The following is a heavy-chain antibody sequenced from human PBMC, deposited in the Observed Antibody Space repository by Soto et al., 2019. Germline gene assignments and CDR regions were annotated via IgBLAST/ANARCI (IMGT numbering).Heavy chain of an antibody. D-gene: IGHD6-13*01. Sequence: ASVKVSCKASGYTFTGYYMHWVRQAPGQGLEWMGWINPNSGGTNYAQKFQGWVTMTRDTSISTAYMELSRLRSDDTAVYYCGRDFTSDSSSWYFAHQNWFDPWGQGTLVTVSS. J-gene: IGHJ5*02. V-gene: IGHV1-2*04. CDR1: GYTFTGYY. CDR2: INPNSGGT. CDR3: GRDFTSDSSSWYFAHQNWFDP.